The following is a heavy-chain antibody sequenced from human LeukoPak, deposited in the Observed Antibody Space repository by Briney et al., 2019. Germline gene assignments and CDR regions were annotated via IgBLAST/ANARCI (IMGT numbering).Heavy chain of an antibody. CDR2: ISHTGNT. CDR3: AREKKYSSGNDAFDI. Sequence: PSETLSLTCTASGFSISSGYYWGWIRQPPGKGPEWIGSISHTGNTFYNPSLKSRVTISVDTSKIQFSLKLSSVTAADTAVYYCAREKKYSSGNDAFDIWGQGTMVTVSS. V-gene: IGHV4-38-2*02. J-gene: IGHJ3*02. D-gene: IGHD6-19*01. CDR1: GFSISSGYY.